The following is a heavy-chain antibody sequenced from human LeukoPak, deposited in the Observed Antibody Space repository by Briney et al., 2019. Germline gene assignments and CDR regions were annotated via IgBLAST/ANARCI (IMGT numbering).Heavy chain of an antibody. CDR1: GYSFTSYW. CDR3: ARHSGDDIVVVPAAIGAGWFDP. CDR2: FYPGGSDT. J-gene: IGHJ5*02. V-gene: IGHV5-51*01. D-gene: IGHD2-2*01. Sequence: GESLKISCKGSGYSFTSYWIGWVRQMPGKGLEWLGIFYPGGSDTRYSPSFQGQVTISADKSISTAYLQWSSLKASDTAMYYCARHSGDDIVVVPAAIGAGWFDPWGQGTLVTVSS.